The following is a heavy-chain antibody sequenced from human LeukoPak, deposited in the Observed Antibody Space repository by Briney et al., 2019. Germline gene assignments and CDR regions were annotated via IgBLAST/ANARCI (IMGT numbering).Heavy chain of an antibody. Sequence: SETLSLTCAVSGGSISSNYWWSWVRQPPGKGLEWIGEIYHSGNTNYNPSLKSRVTISVDKSKNQFSLHLNSVTAVDTAVYYCARAPLYDSSGGDHWGRGTLVTVSS. CDR1: GGSISSNYW. V-gene: IGHV4-4*02. CDR3: ARAPLYDSSGGDH. J-gene: IGHJ2*01. D-gene: IGHD3-16*01. CDR2: IYHSGNT.